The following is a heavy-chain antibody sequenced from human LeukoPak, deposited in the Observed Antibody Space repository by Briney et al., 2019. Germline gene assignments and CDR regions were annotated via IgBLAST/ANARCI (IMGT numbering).Heavy chain of an antibody. V-gene: IGHV1-8*01. Sequence: ASVKVSRKASGYTFTSYDINWVRQATGQGLEWMGWINPNSGNTGYAQKFQGRVTMTRNTSISTAYMELSSLRSEDTAVYYCARAPYNSGYSFDYWGQGTLVSVSS. CDR2: INPNSGNT. D-gene: IGHD6-19*01. J-gene: IGHJ4*02. CDR3: ARAPYNSGYSFDY. CDR1: GYTFTSYD.